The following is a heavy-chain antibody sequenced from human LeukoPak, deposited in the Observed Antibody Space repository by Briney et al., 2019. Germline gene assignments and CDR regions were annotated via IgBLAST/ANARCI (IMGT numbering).Heavy chain of an antibody. Sequence: PGGSLRLSCAASGFTFSSYWMSWVRQAPGKGLEWVANIKQDGSEKYYVDSVKGRFTISRDNAKNSLYLQMNSLRAEDTAVYYCAREDTMIVVVQSHDAFDIWGQGTMVTVSS. D-gene: IGHD3-22*01. CDR1: GFTFSSYW. CDR3: AREDTMIVVVQSHDAFDI. V-gene: IGHV3-7*01. J-gene: IGHJ3*02. CDR2: IKQDGSEK.